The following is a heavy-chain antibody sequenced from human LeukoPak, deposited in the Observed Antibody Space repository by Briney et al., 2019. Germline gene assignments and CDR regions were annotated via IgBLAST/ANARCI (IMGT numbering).Heavy chain of an antibody. CDR2: IYTSGST. J-gene: IGHJ5*02. Sequence: SETLSLTCTVSGGSISSGSYYWSWIRQPAGKGLEWIGRIYTSGSTNYNPSLKSRVTIPVDTSQNQFSLKLSSVTAADTAVYYCARTSYGTGWFDPWGQGTLVTVSS. D-gene: IGHD5-18*01. CDR3: ARTSYGTGWFDP. CDR1: GGSISSGSYY. V-gene: IGHV4-61*02.